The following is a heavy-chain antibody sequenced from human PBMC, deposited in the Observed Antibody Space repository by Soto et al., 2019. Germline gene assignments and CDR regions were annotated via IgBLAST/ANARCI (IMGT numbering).Heavy chain of an antibody. D-gene: IGHD1-26*01. CDR2: TRNKAYSYTT. V-gene: IGHV3-72*01. CDR1: GFTFSDYY. CDR3: ARDTGGSYDY. J-gene: IGHJ4*01. Sequence: RLSCAASGFTFSDYYMDWVRQVPGKGLEWVGRTRNKAYSYTTEYAASVKGRFSISRDDSKDSMYLQMNSLKTEDTAVYYCARDTGGSYDYWGHGVLVTVSS.